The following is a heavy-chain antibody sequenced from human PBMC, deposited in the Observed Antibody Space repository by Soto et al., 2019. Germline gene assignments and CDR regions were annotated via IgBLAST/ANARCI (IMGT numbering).Heavy chain of an antibody. J-gene: IGHJ2*01. CDR2: ISGSGGST. V-gene: IGHV3-23*01. CDR3: AKDPGIGYCTNGVCSHWYFDL. CDR1: GFTFSSYA. Sequence: GGSLRLSCAASGFTFSSYAMSWVRQAPGKGLEWVSAISGSGGSTYYADSVKGRFTISRDNSKNTLYLQMNSLRAEDTAVYYCAKDPGIGYCTNGVCSHWYFDLWGRGTLVTVSS. D-gene: IGHD2-8*01.